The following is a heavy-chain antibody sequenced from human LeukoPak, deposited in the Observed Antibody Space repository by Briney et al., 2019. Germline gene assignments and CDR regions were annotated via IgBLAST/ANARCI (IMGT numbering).Heavy chain of an antibody. D-gene: IGHD2-2*01. Sequence: SETLSLTCTVSGGSISSSSYYWGWIRQPPGKGLEWIGSIYYSGSTNYNPSLKSRVTISVDTSKNQFSLKLSSVTAADTAVYYCARDCSSTSCYAVWGQGTLVTVSS. CDR1: GGSISSSSYY. CDR2: IYYSGST. J-gene: IGHJ4*02. CDR3: ARDCSSTSCYAV. V-gene: IGHV4-39*07.